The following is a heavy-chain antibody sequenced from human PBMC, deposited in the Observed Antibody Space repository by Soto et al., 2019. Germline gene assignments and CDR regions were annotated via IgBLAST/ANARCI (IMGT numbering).Heavy chain of an antibody. CDR3: ARVPVNYYDSSGYYPWYFDL. D-gene: IGHD3-22*01. J-gene: IGHJ2*01. V-gene: IGHV4-30-4*01. Sequence: QVQLQESGPGLVKPSQTLSLTCTVSGGSISSGDYYWSWIRQPPGKGLEWIGYIYYSGSTYYNRSLKSRVTISVDTSKNQFSLKLSSVTAADTAVYYCARVPVNYYDSSGYYPWYFDLWGRGTLVTVSS. CDR2: IYYSGST. CDR1: GGSISSGDYY.